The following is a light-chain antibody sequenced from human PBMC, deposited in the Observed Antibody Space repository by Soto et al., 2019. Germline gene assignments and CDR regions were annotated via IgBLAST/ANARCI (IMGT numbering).Light chain of an antibody. CDR3: QQSYSTPPRYT. V-gene: IGKV1-39*01. Sequence: DIQMTHSPSSLSASVGDRFTITCRAIQSISSFLNWYQQKPGKAPKVLIYAASRLESGVPSRFSGSGSGTDFTLNISSLQPEDYATYYCQQSYSTPPRYTCGQGTKVDIK. J-gene: IGKJ2*01. CDR1: QSISSF. CDR2: AAS.